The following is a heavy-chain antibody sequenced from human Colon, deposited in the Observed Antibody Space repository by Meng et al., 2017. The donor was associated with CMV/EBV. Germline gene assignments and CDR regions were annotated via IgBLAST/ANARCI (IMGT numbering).Heavy chain of an antibody. CDR2: TYYRYKWYN. D-gene: IGHD3-22*01. V-gene: IGHV6-1*01. Sequence: AAWNWIRQSPSRGLEWLGRTYYRYKWYNDYAVSVKSRITINPDTSKNQFSLQLNSVTPEDTAVYYCARATYPYYYDSSGYSRGAFDIWGQGTMVTVSS. J-gene: IGHJ3*02. CDR3: ARATYPYYYDSSGYSRGAFDI. CDR1: AA.